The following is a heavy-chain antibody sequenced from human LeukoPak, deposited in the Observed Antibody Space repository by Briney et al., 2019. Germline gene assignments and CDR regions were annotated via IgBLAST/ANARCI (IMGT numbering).Heavy chain of an antibody. CDR3: ARADNWQSGGA. V-gene: IGHV3-74*01. CDR2: INSDGSYT. CDR1: GFSFSNYW. Sequence: GGSLRLSCVASGFSFSNYWMYWGRQAPGKGLVWVSRINSDGSYTDYADSGKGRFTISRDNAKDTLYLQMNSPRADDTAVYYCARADNWQSGGAWGQGTLVTVSS. J-gene: IGHJ5*02. D-gene: IGHD1-1*01.